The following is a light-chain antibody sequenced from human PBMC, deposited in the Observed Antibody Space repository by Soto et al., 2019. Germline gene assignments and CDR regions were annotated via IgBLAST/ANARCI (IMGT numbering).Light chain of an antibody. CDR2: NAN. Sequence: QSVLTQPPSASGTPGQRVTISCSGSSSDVGTNHVYWYHSLPRTTAPLLVYNANHQPSGVPARFSGSNTATSAAPAISWVRSEEEADDYCAAWDDSVSVLVFGGGTKVTVL. CDR1: SSDVGTNH. CDR3: AAWDDSVSVLV. J-gene: IGLJ2*01. V-gene: IGLV1-47*02.